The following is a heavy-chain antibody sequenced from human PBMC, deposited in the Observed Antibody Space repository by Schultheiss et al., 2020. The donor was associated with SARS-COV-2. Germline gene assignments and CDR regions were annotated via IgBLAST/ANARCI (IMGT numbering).Heavy chain of an antibody. Sequence: SETLSLTCTVSGGSISSYYWSWIRQPPGKGLEWIGYIFYTGRTNYNPSLKSRVTISLDTSKNQFSLKLSSVTAADTAVYYCATYYDSSGSIRDAFDIWGQGTMVTVSS. J-gene: IGHJ3*02. CDR1: GGSISSYY. CDR3: ATYYDSSGSIRDAFDI. V-gene: IGHV4-59*08. CDR2: IFYTGRT. D-gene: IGHD3-22*01.